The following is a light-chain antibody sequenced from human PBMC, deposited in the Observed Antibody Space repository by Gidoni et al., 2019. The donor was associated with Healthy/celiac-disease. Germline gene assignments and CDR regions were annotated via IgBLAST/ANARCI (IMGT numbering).Light chain of an antibody. J-gene: IGKJ4*01. CDR3: QQSYSTPLT. CDR2: AAS. CDR1: QSISSY. Sequence: IHITHSPSSLSASVGDRVTITCRASQSISSYLNWYKQKPGKAPKLLIYAASSLQSGVPSRFSGSGSGTDFTLTISSLQPEDFATYYCQQSYSTPLTFGGGTKVEIK. V-gene: IGKV1-39*01.